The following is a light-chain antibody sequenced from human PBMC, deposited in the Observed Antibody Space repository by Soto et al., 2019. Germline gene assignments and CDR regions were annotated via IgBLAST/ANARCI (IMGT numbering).Light chain of an antibody. CDR2: DVS. V-gene: IGLV2-11*01. J-gene: IGLJ1*01. Sequence: QSALTQPRSVSGSPGQSVTISCTGTTSDGAGYNFVSWYQQHPGKAPKLMIYDVSKRPSGVPDRFSGSKSGYTASLTISGLQAEDESDYYCCSYAGSFNYVFGTGTKLTVL. CDR1: TSDGAGYNF. CDR3: CSYAGSFNYV.